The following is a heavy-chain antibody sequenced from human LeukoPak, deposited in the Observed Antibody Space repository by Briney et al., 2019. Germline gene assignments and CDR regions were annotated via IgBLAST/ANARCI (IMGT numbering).Heavy chain of an antibody. D-gene: IGHD3-22*01. V-gene: IGHV3-48*03. CDR1: GFTFSSYE. CDR3: ARDNYDTGGYYFD. J-gene: IGHJ4*02. Sequence: GGSLRLSCAASGFTFSSYEMNWVRQAPGKGLDWISYISSGGDTTYYADSVKGRFTISRDNAKNSLYLQMNSLRAEDTAVYYCARDNYDTGGYYFDWGQGTLVTVSS. CDR2: ISSGGDTT.